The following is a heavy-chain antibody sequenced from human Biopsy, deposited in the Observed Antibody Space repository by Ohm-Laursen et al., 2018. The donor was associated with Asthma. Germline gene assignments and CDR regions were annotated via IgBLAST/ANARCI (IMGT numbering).Heavy chain of an antibody. CDR2: IKHDGSGK. Sequence: SLRLSCAAPGFSFDDYWMSWVRQVPGKGLEWVADIKHDGSGKNHVDSLKGRFTISRDNAKNSLYLQMNSLRAEDTAVYYCARTFHFWSPYHAEHYQLWGQGTLVTVSS. CDR1: GFSFDDYW. CDR3: ARTFHFWSPYHAEHYQL. D-gene: IGHD3-3*02. V-gene: IGHV3-7*01. J-gene: IGHJ1*01.